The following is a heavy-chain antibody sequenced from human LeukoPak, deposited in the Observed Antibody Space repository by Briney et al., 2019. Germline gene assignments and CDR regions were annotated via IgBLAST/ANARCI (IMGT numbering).Heavy chain of an antibody. J-gene: IGHJ4*02. CDR3: ARLGIAAGGGVPDDDY. CDR2: INPNSGGT. V-gene: IGHV1-2*02. CDR1: GYTFTGYY. Sequence: EASVKVSCKASGYTFTGYYMHWVRQAPGQGLEWMGWINPNSGGTNYAQKFQGRVTMTRDTSISTAYMELSRLRSEDTAVYYCARLGIAAGGGVPDDDYWGQGTLVTVSS. D-gene: IGHD6-13*01.